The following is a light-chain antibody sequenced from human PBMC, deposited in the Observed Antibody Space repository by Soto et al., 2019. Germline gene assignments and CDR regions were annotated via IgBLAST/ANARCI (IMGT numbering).Light chain of an antibody. V-gene: IGLV2-14*01. CDR2: GVY. J-gene: IGLJ1*01. CDR3: SSYTSTTTLYV. Sequence: QSVLTQPASVSGSPGQSITISCTGTSSDVGDYDYVSWYQQHPGKAPKLMIYGVYNRPSGVSSRFSGSKSGNAASLTISGLQPEDEADYYCSSYTSTTTLYVFGTGTKV. CDR1: SSDVGDYDY.